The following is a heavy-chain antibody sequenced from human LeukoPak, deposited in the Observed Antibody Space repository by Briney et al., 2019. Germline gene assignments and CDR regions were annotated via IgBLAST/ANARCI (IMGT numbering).Heavy chain of an antibody. CDR1: GYTFTGYY. CDR3: ARGGYYYDSSGYHPLDY. V-gene: IGHV1-2*02. CDR2: INPNSGGT. J-gene: IGHJ4*02. D-gene: IGHD3-22*01. Sequence: ASVKVSCKASGYTFTGYYMHWVRQAPGQGLEWMGWINPNSGGTNYAQKFQGRVTMTRDTSISTAYMELSRLRPDDTAVYYCARGGYYYDSSGYHPLDYWGQGTLVTVSS.